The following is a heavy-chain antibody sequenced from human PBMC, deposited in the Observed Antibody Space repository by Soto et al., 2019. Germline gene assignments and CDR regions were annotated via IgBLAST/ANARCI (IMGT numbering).Heavy chain of an antibody. CDR3: ARLFPGGGMDV. CDR1: GFTFNSYS. CDR2: ISYDGDNE. J-gene: IGHJ6*02. V-gene: IGHV3-30-3*01. D-gene: IGHD2-21*01. Sequence: GGSLRLSCAASGFTFNSYSMHWVRQAPGKGLEWVAVISYDGDNEYYADSLKGRFTISRDNSKNTLYLQMNGLRTEDTAVYYCARLFPGGGMDVWGQGTTVTVSS.